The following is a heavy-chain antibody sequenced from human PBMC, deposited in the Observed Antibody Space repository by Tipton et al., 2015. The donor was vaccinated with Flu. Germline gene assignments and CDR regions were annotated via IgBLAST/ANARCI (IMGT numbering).Heavy chain of an antibody. J-gene: IGHJ4*02. CDR3: ARLSYYDVDLKNFYFDY. CDR2: IYPSGTT. V-gene: IGHV4-39*01. Sequence: TLSLTCTVSSGSIRSTNYFCAWIRQPPGKRLELIGSIYPSGTTYSNPSLKSRVTISVDTSKSQFSLKLNSVTAADTAVYYCARLSYYDVDLKNFYFDYWGQGALVTVSS. D-gene: IGHD3-10*02. CDR1: SGSIRSTNYF.